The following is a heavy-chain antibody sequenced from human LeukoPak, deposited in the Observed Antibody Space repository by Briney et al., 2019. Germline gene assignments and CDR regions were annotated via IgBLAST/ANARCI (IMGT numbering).Heavy chain of an antibody. Sequence: ASLKLSCKASGSTFTGYYMHWVRQAPGQGLEWMGWIYPNSGDTKYAQKFQGSITMPRDTSISTAYMELSRLRSDDTAVYYCARDHTGSYWGAFDNWGQGTMVTVSS. CDR3: ARDHTGSYWGAFDN. CDR2: IYPNSGDT. D-gene: IGHD1-26*01. CDR1: GSTFTGYY. V-gene: IGHV1-2*02. J-gene: IGHJ3*02.